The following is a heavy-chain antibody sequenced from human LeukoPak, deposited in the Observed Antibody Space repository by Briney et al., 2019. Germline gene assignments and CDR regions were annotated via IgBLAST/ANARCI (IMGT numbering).Heavy chain of an antibody. D-gene: IGHD3-9*01. V-gene: IGHV1-46*01. CDR3: AREWGKLRYFDWHYFDY. J-gene: IGHJ4*02. CDR2: INPSGGST. Sequence: ASVKVSCKASGYTFTSYYKHWVRQAPGQGLEWMGIINPSGGSTSYAQKFRGRVTMTRDMSTSTVYMELSSLRSEDTAVYYCAREWGKLRYFDWHYFDYWGQGTLVTVSS. CDR1: GYTFTSYY.